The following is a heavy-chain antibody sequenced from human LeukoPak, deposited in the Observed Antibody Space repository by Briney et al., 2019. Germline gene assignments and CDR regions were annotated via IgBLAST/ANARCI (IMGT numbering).Heavy chain of an antibody. D-gene: IGHD5-12*01. CDR2: IIPIFGTA. Sequence: SVKLSCKASGGTFSRYAISWVRQAPGQGLEWMGGIIPIFGTANYAQKFQGRVTITADESTSTAYMEVSSLRSEDTAVYYCARAYSGYDFFDYWGQGILVTVSS. CDR3: ARAYSGYDFFDY. J-gene: IGHJ4*02. CDR1: GGTFSRYA. V-gene: IGHV1-69*13.